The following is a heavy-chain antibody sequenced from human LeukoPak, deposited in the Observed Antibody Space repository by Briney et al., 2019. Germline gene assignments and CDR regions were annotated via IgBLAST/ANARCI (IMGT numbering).Heavy chain of an antibody. D-gene: IGHD2-15*01. J-gene: IGHJ4*02. Sequence: PGGSLRLSCAASGFTFSSSVMSWVRQAPGKGLEWVSAISNNGGYTYYADSVQGRFTISRDNSKSTLCLQMSSLRAEDTAVYYCAKQLGYCSDGSCYFPYWGQGTLVTVSS. CDR2: ISNNGGYT. CDR3: AKQLGYCSDGSCYFPY. V-gene: IGHV3-23*01. CDR1: GFTFSSSV.